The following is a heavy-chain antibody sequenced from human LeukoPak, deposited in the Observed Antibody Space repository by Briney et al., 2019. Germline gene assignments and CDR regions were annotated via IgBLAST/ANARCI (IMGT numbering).Heavy chain of an antibody. V-gene: IGHV1-46*01. J-gene: IGHJ4*02. Sequence: ASVKVSCKVSGYTLTELSMHWVRQAPGQGLEWMGIINPSGGSTSYAQKFQGRVTMTRDTSTSTVYMELSSLRSEDTAVYYCARVALPYYYDSSAHPEGSFDYWGQGTLVTVSS. CDR2: INPSGGST. CDR3: ARVALPYYYDSSAHPEGSFDY. CDR1: GYTLTELS. D-gene: IGHD3-22*01.